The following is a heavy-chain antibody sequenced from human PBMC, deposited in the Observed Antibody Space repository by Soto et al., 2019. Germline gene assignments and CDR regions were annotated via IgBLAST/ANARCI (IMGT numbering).Heavy chain of an antibody. CDR1: GYTFISYA. CDR2: INAGNGNT. CDR3: ARGPGGPDGPGDY. V-gene: IGHV1-3*01. J-gene: IGHJ4*02. Sequence: QVQLVQSGAEVKKPGASVKVSCKASGYTFISYAMHWVRQAPGQRLEWMGWINAGNGNTKYSQKVQGRVTITRDTSASTAHMELSSLRSEDTAVYYCARGPGGPDGPGDYWGQGTLVTVSS. D-gene: IGHD2-15*01.